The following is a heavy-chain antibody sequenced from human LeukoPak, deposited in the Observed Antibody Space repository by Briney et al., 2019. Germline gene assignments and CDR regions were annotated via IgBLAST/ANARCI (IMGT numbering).Heavy chain of an antibody. CDR1: GGSISSYY. Sequence: SETLSLTCTVSGGSISSYYWSWIRQPPGKGLEWIGYIYYSGSTNYNPFLKSRVTISVDTSKNQFSLKLTSVTAADTAVYYCARGRPNHDASDIWGQGTMVTVSS. J-gene: IGHJ3*02. CDR3: ARGRPNHDASDI. D-gene: IGHD6-6*01. CDR2: IYYSGST. V-gene: IGHV4-59*08.